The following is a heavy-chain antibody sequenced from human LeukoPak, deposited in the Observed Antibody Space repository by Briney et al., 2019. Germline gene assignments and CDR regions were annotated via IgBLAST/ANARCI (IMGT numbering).Heavy chain of an antibody. Sequence: ASVKASCKSFGYTFTSNYMHWVRQAPGQGPEWMGVISPSGGSTTYAQKFQGRVTLTRDMSTSTDYLELSSLRSEDTAVYYCARDNSVRDEAWWFNPWGQGTLVTVSS. D-gene: IGHD5-24*01. CDR1: GYTFTSNY. J-gene: IGHJ5*02. CDR3: ARDNSVRDEAWWFNP. V-gene: IGHV1-46*01. CDR2: ISPSGGST.